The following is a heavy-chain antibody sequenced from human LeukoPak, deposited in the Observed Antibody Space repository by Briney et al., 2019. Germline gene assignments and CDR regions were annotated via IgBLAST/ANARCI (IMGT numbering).Heavy chain of an antibody. V-gene: IGHV4-39*01. CDR3: AAPTTVTTD. CDR1: VSSISSSCDY. J-gene: IGHJ4*02. D-gene: IGHD4-11*01. Sequence: SETLSLTCTVSVSSISSSCDYWGWIRQPPGKGLEWIGSIYYSGSTYYNPSLKSRVIISVDTSKNQFSLKLSSVTAADTAVYYCAAPTTVTTDWGQGTLVTVSS. CDR2: IYYSGST.